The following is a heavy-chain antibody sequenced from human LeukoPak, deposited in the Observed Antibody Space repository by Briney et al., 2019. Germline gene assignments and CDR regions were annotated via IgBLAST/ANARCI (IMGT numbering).Heavy chain of an antibody. CDR2: ISAYNGNT. CDR1: GYTFTSYG. D-gene: IGHD2-8*01. CDR3: ARGSYPDCTNGVCPFDY. J-gene: IGHJ4*02. Sequence: VASVKVSCKASGYTFTSYGISWVRQAPGQGLEWMGWISAYNGNTNYAQKLQDRVTMTTDTSTSTAYMELRSLRSDDTAVYYCARGSYPDCTNGVCPFDYWGQGTLVTVSS. V-gene: IGHV1-18*01.